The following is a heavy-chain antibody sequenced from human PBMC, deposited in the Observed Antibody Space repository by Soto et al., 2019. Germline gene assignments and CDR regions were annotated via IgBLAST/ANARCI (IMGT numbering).Heavy chain of an antibody. CDR3: ARVPTDSSGYYKYYFDY. V-gene: IGHV1-18*04. CDR2: INPYNGNT. Sequence: ASVKVSCKASGYTFTNHGVIWLRQAPGQGLEWMGWINPYNGNTNYAQKVQGRVTMTTDTSTSTAYMELRSLRSDDTAVYYCARVPTDSSGYYKYYFDYWGQGTLVTVSS. D-gene: IGHD3-22*01. J-gene: IGHJ4*02. CDR1: GYTFTNHG.